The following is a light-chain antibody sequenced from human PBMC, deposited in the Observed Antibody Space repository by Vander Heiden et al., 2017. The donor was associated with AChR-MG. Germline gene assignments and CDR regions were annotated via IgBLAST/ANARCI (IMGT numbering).Light chain of an antibody. J-gene: IGLJ3*02. CDR1: SSNVGSRA. CDR3: ATWDDRLNSRV. V-gene: IGLV1-44*01. CDR2: STN. Sequence: QSVLTQPPSASGTPGQRVTISCSGSSSNVGSRAVSWYQQLPGAAPELLIYSTNQRPSGIPDRFSGSKSGTSASLAISGLQSEDEADYYCATWDDRLNSRVFGGGTKLTVL.